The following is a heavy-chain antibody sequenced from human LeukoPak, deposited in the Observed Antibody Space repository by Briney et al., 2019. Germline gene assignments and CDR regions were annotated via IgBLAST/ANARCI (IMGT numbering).Heavy chain of an antibody. CDR1: GYTFTSYD. Sequence: ASVKVSCKASGYTFTSYDINWVRQATGQGLEWMGWMNPNSGNTGYAQKFQGRVTITRNTSISTAYMELSSLRSEDTAVYYCASPTVVGATSDYWGQGTLVTVSS. J-gene: IGHJ4*02. CDR3: ASPTVVGATSDY. CDR2: MNPNSGNT. D-gene: IGHD1-26*01. V-gene: IGHV1-8*03.